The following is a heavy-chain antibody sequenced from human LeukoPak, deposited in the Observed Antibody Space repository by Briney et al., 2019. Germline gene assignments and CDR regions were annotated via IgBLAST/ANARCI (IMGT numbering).Heavy chain of an antibody. CDR2: ISSSSSTI. V-gene: IGHV3-48*04. Sequence: GGSLRLSCAASGSTFSSYSMNWVRQAPGKGLEWVSYISSSSSTIYYADSVKGRFTISRDNAKNSLYLQMNSLRAEDTAVYYCARGGTMVRGVIDYWGQGTLVTVSS. J-gene: IGHJ4*02. D-gene: IGHD3-10*01. CDR1: GSTFSSYS. CDR3: ARGGTMVRGVIDY.